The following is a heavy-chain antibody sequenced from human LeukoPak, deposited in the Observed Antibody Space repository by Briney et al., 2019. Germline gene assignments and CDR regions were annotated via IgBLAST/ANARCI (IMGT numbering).Heavy chain of an antibody. D-gene: IGHD1-26*01. CDR2: INPSGGSA. V-gene: IGHV1-46*01. J-gene: IGHJ4*02. Sequence: ASVKVSCKASGYFTNYYMHWVRQAPGQGLEWIGVINPSGGSATYAQKFQGRITMTRDTSTSTVYMELSSLRSEDTAVYYCATKGGAAYIDYWGQGTLVTVSS. CDR3: ATKGGAAYIDY. CDR1: GYFTNYY.